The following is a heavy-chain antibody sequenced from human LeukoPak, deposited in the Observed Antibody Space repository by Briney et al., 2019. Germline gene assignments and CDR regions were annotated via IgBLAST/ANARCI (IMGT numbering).Heavy chain of an antibody. J-gene: IGHJ4*02. CDR1: GGSISSGDYY. CDR3: ARLMCSGGSCSGDY. CDR2: IYYSGST. V-gene: IGHV4-39*01. Sequence: SETLSLTCTVSGGSISSGDYYWSWIRQPPGKGLEWIGGIYYSGSTYYNPSLKSRVTISVDTSKNQFSLKLSSVTAADTAVYYCARLMCSGGSCSGDYWGQGTLVTVSS. D-gene: IGHD2-15*01.